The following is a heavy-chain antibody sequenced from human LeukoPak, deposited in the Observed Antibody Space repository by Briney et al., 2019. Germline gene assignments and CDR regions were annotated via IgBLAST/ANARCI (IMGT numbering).Heavy chain of an antibody. V-gene: IGHV3-21*01. Sequence: GGSLRLSCAASGFTFSSYTMNWVRQAPGKGLEWVSSISGGSYIYYADSVKGRFTISRDNAKNSLFLQMNSLRAEDTAVYYCARGGGAVPIDYWGQGTLVTVSS. D-gene: IGHD2-21*01. J-gene: IGHJ4*02. CDR2: ISGGSYI. CDR3: ARGGGAVPIDY. CDR1: GFTFSSYT.